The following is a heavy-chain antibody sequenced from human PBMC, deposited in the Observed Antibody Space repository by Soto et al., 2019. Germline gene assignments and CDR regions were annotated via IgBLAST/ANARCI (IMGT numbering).Heavy chain of an antibody. CDR1: GGTFSTFG. CDR2: IIPFFGTA. D-gene: IGHD3-16*01. J-gene: IGHJ4*02. Sequence: SVKVSCKTSGGTFSTFGISWVRQAPGQGLEWMGGIIPFFGTAEYSQKFEDRITITADESTNTVYMDLRSLTSEDTAIYYCARTAPMDAGDKYYYDFWGQGALVTSPQ. CDR3: ARTAPMDAGDKYYYDF. V-gene: IGHV1-69*13.